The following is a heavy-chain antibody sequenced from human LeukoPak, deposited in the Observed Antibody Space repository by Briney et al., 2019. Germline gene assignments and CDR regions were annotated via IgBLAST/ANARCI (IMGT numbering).Heavy chain of an antibody. CDR3: TTDRPGYCNNGVCYPVGY. J-gene: IGHJ4*02. Sequence: GGSLRLSCAASGFTFSETWMTWVRQAPGKGLEWVGRVKSKTDGGTIDYAAPVKGRFTISSDDLRDTLYLQMNSLKTEDTAVYYCTTDRPGYCNNGVCYPVGYWGQGTLVTVSS. CDR2: VKSKTDGGTI. CDR1: GFTFSETW. V-gene: IGHV3-15*01. D-gene: IGHD2-8*01.